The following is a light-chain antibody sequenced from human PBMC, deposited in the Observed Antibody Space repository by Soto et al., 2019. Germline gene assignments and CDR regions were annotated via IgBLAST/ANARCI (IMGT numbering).Light chain of an antibody. J-gene: IGKJ4*01. CDR1: ERIRRY. CDR2: AAS. CDR3: QQSGLIPLT. V-gene: IGKV1-39*01. Sequence: DIQMTQSPSSLSASVGDRVTITCRASERIRRYLNWYQQKPGKAPKLLIYAASTLQSGVPSRFSGSGSGTDFTLTISGLQPEDSATYYCQQSGLIPLTFGGGTKVEVK.